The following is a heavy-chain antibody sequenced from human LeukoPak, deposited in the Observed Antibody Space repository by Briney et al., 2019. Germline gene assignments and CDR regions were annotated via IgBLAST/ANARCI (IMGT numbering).Heavy chain of an antibody. D-gene: IGHD3-10*01. CDR2: IYYSGST. CDR3: ASGMVRGVIMTDY. J-gene: IGHJ4*02. Sequence: PSETLSLTCTVSGGSISSSSYYWGWIRQPPGKGLEWIGSIYYSGSTYYNPSLKSRVTISVDTSKNQFSLKLSSVTAADTAVYYCASGMVRGVIMTDYWGQGTLVTVSS. V-gene: IGHV4-39*01. CDR1: GGSISSSSYY.